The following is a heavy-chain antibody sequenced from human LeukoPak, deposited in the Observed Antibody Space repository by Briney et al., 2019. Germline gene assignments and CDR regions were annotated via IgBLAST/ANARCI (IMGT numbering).Heavy chain of an antibody. CDR2: IYYSGST. V-gene: IGHV4-39*01. CDR1: GFTFSSYA. D-gene: IGHD3-3*01. J-gene: IGHJ5*02. Sequence: GSLRLSCAASGFTFSSYAMSWVRQPPGKGLEWIGSIYYSGSTYYNPSLKSRVTISVDTSKNQFSLKLSSVTAADTAVYYCASVRFLEWLSSFGPWGQGTLVTVSS. CDR3: ASVRFLEWLSSFGP.